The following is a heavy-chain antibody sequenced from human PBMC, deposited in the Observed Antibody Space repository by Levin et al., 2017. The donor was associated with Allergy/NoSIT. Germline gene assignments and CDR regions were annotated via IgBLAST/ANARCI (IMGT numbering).Heavy chain of an antibody. CDR3: ARDPSPDSSGWLYSFDY. CDR1: GFTFSTYA. Sequence: GESLKISCAASGFTFSTYAMHWVRQAPGKGLEWVAVISYDGSNKYYADSVKGRFTISRDNSKNTLYLQMNSLRAEDTAVYYCARDPSPDSSGWLYSFDYWGQGTLVTVSS. V-gene: IGHV3-30-3*01. J-gene: IGHJ4*02. D-gene: IGHD6-19*01. CDR2: ISYDGSNK.